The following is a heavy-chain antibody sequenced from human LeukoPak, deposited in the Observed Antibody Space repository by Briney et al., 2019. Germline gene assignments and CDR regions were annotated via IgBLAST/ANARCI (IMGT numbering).Heavy chain of an antibody. CDR3: AKDRGGLQLDY. D-gene: IGHD5-24*01. CDR2: ISGSGGST. Sequence: GGSLRLSCAASGFTVSSNYMSWVRQAPGKGLEWVSAISGSGGSTYYADSVKGRFTISRDNSKNTLYLQMNSLRAEDTAVYYCAKDRGGLQLDYWGQGTLVTVSS. J-gene: IGHJ4*02. V-gene: IGHV3-23*01. CDR1: GFTVSSNY.